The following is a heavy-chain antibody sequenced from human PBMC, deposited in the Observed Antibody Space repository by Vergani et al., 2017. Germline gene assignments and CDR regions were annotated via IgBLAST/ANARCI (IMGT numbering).Heavy chain of an antibody. V-gene: IGHV1-8*01. CDR1: GYTFTSYD. CDR2: MNPNSGNT. CDR3: ARGGYSSSWYVAYYYYYMDV. D-gene: IGHD6-13*01. Sequence: QVQLVQSGAEVKKPGASVKVSCKASGYTFTSYDINWVRQATGQGLEWMGWMNPNSGNTGYAQKFQGRVTMTRNTSISTAYMELSSLRSEDTAGYYCARGGYSSSWYVAYYYYYMDVWGKGTTVTVSS. J-gene: IGHJ6*03.